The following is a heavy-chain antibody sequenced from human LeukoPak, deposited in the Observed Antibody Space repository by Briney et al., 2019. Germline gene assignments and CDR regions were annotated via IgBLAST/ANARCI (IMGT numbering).Heavy chain of an antibody. Sequence: GGSLRLSCSGSGFTFSSYAIHWVRQAPGKGLQYVSGISSNGGNTYNADSVKGRFTVSRDNSKNTVDLQMSSLRAEDTAVYYCVKRSGLYFDYWGQGTLVTVSS. CDR1: GFTFSSYA. V-gene: IGHV3-64D*09. CDR2: ISSNGGNT. D-gene: IGHD1-26*01. J-gene: IGHJ4*02. CDR3: VKRSGLYFDY.